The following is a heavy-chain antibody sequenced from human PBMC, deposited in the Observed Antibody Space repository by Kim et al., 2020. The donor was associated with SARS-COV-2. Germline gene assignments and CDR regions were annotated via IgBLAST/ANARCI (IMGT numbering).Heavy chain of an antibody. V-gene: IGHV3-30*07. J-gene: IGHJ6*03. Sequence: DSVKGRFTISRDNSKNTLYRQMNSLRAEDTAVYYCARVGPTFYYYYYMDVWGKGTTVTVSS. CDR3: ARVGPTFYYYYYMDV. D-gene: IGHD1-26*01.